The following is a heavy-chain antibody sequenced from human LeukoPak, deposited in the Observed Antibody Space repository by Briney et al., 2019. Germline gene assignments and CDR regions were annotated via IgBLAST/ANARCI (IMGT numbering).Heavy chain of an antibody. D-gene: IGHD7-27*01. Sequence: PGGSLRLSCAASGFTFSSYGMHWVRQAPGKGLEWVAVIWYDGSNKYYADSVKGRFTISRDNSKNTLYLQMNSLRAEDTAVYYCARAPWGSSWYFDLWGRGTLVTVSS. J-gene: IGHJ2*01. CDR3: ARAPWGSSWYFDL. V-gene: IGHV3-33*01. CDR1: GFTFSSYG. CDR2: IWYDGSNK.